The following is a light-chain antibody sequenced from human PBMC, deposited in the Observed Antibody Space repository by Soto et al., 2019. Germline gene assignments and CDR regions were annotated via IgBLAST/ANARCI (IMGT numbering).Light chain of an antibody. V-gene: IGKV3-20*01. J-gene: IGKJ1*01. CDR1: QSFTSNY. CDR3: QQYGSSPQT. CDR2: GAS. Sequence: EIVLTQSPGTLSLSPGERATLSCGASQSFTSNYLAWYQQKPGQAPRLLIYGASTRATGIPDRFSGSGSGTDFTLTISRLEPEDFAVYYCQQYGSSPQTFGQGTKVDIK.